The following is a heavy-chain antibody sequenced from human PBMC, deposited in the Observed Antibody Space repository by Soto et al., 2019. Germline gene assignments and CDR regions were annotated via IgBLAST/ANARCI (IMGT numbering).Heavy chain of an antibody. Sequence: QVQLVQSGAEVKKPGSSVKVSCKASGGTFSNYAFSWVRQAPGQGLEWLGGIMPIFGRADYAQKFRGRVTITADESTTTAHMELSSLRSEDTAVXXXASWLKXAXXXGNXYYGMDVWGQGTTVTVSS. D-gene: IGHD3-10*01. CDR3: ASWLKXAXXXGNXYYGMDV. V-gene: IGHV1-69*12. CDR1: GGTFSNYA. CDR2: IMPIFGRA. J-gene: IGHJ6*02.